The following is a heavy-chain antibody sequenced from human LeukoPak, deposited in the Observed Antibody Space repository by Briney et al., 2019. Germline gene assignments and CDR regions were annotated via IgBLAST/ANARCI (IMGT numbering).Heavy chain of an antibody. J-gene: IGHJ6*02. D-gene: IGHD3-10*01. CDR3: AKDGPYYYGSGSYLGMDV. Sequence: PGGSLRLSCAASGFAFSSYAMSWVRQAPGKGLEWVSAISSSGGSTYYADSVKGRFTISRDNSKNTLYLQMNSLGAEDTAVYYCAKDGPYYYGSGSYLGMDVWGQGTTVTVSS. CDR2: ISSSGGST. CDR1: GFAFSSYA. V-gene: IGHV3-23*01.